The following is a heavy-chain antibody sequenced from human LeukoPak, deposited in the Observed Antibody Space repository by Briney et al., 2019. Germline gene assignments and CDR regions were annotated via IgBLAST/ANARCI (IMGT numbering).Heavy chain of an antibody. D-gene: IGHD1-26*01. CDR2: ISGSGGST. V-gene: IGHV3-23*01. CDR1: GFTFSSYA. Sequence: GGSLRLXCAASGFTFSSYAMSWVRQAPGKELEWVSAISGSGGSTYYADSVKGRFTISRDNSKNTLYLQMNSLRAEDTAVYYCAKVEWELRYFDYWGQGTLVTVSS. CDR3: AKVEWELRYFDY. J-gene: IGHJ4*02.